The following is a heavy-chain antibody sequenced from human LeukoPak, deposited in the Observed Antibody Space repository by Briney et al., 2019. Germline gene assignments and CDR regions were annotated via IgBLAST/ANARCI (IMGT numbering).Heavy chain of an antibody. D-gene: IGHD3-22*01. V-gene: IGHV1-2*02. CDR3: ARDLMIVVVTPGY. J-gene: IGHJ4*02. CDR2: INPNSGGT. Sequence: ASVKVSCKASGYTFTGYYMHWVRQAPGQGLEWMGWINPNSGGTNYAQKFQGRVTMTRDTSISTAYMELSRLRSDDTAVYYCARDLMIVVVTPGYWGQGTLVTVSS. CDR1: GYTFTGYY.